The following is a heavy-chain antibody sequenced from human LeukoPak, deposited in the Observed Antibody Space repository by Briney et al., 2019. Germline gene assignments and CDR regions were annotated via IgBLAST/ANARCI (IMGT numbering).Heavy chain of an antibody. V-gene: IGHV4-30-2*01. CDR2: IYHSGST. D-gene: IGHD3-10*01. CDR3: ARGVLLWFGELLSGYYGTDV. CDR1: GGSISSGGYS. Sequence: SETLSLTCTVSGGSISSGGYSWSWIRQPPGKGLEWIGYIYHSGSTYYNPSLKSRVTISVDRSKNQFSLKLSSVTAADTAVYYCARGVLLWFGELLSGYYGTDVWGQGTTVTVSS. J-gene: IGHJ6*02.